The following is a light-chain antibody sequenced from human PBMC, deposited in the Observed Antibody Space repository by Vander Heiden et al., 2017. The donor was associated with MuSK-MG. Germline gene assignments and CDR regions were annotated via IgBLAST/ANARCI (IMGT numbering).Light chain of an antibody. CDR1: RASAGY. CDR3: QQGNSFPRT. Sequence: DSQMTQSPSSVCASVGDRVTITCRASRASAGYIAWYQQKPGTAPKLLIYSASSLQDGVPSRFSGSGSGTDFTLTISSLQPEDFATYFCQQGNSFPRTFGQGTKLEIK. V-gene: IGKV1-12*01. CDR2: SAS. J-gene: IGKJ2*01.